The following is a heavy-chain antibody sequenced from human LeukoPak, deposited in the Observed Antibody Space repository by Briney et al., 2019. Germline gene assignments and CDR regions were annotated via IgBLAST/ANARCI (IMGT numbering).Heavy chain of an antibody. CDR3: ARDNGGNFDY. J-gene: IGHJ4*02. D-gene: IGHD4-23*01. Sequence: GGSLRLSCAASGFSFSTLSMNWVRQAPVKGLEWVSYISGTSGTIYYADSVKGRFTIARDNAKNSLYLQMNSLRDEDTAVYYCARDNGGNFDYWGQGTLVTVSS. CDR1: GFSFSTLS. CDR2: ISGTSGTI. V-gene: IGHV3-48*02.